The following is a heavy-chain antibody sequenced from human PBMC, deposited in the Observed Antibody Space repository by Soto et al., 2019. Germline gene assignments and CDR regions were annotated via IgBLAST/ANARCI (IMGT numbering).Heavy chain of an antibody. Sequence: PSETLSLTCTVSGGSISSSSYYWGWIRQPPGKGLEWIGSIYYSGSTYYNPSLKSRVTISVDTSKNQFSLKLSSVTAADTAVYYCARHRAFHYYGSGPPYYCGMDVWGQGTTVTISS. D-gene: IGHD3-10*01. CDR3: ARHRAFHYYGSGPPYYCGMDV. CDR2: IYYSGST. CDR1: GGSISSSSYY. J-gene: IGHJ6*02. V-gene: IGHV4-39*01.